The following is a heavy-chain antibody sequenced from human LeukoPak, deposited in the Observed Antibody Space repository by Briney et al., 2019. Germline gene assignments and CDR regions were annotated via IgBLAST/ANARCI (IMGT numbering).Heavy chain of an antibody. Sequence: GGSLRLSCAASGFTFSSYGMQWVRQAPGKGLEWVAFIRYDGSNKYYADSVKGRFTISRDNSKNTLYLQMNSLRAEDTAVYYCAKDPVVVPAAKYFQHWGQGTLVTVSS. CDR1: GFTFSSYG. D-gene: IGHD2-2*01. J-gene: IGHJ1*01. CDR3: AKDPVVVPAAKYFQH. CDR2: IRYDGSNK. V-gene: IGHV3-30*02.